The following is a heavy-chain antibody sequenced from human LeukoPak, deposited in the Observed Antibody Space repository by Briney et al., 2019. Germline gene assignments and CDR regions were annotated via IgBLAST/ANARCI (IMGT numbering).Heavy chain of an antibody. J-gene: IGHJ4*02. V-gene: IGHV3-7*01. CDR1: GFAFSSYW. D-gene: IGHD5-18*01. Sequence: PGGSLRLXCAASGFAFSSYWMSWVRQAPGKGLEWVANIKQDGSEKYYVDSVKGRFTISRDNAKNSLYLQMNSLRAEDTAVYYCARAVDPDTAMVTGYYFDYWGQGTLVTVSS. CDR2: IKQDGSEK. CDR3: ARAVDPDTAMVTGYYFDY.